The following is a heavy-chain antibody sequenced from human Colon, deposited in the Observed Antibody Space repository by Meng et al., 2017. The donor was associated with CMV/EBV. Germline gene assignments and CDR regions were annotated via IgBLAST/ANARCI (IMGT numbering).Heavy chain of an antibody. CDR2: VNPNSGGT. V-gene: IGHV1-2*02. J-gene: IGHJ4*02. Sequence: KAACQGSGYPIIGYYIHWVRQAPGQGLEWMGWVNPNSGGTYYARKFLGRVTMTWDTSISTAYMDLIRLRSDDTAIYYCARSRELDYWGQGTLVTVSS. CDR1: GYPIIGYY. D-gene: IGHD5-24*01. CDR3: ARSRELDY.